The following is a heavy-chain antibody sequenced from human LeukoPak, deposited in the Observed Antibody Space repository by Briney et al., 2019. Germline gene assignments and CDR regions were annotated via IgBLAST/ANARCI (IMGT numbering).Heavy chain of an antibody. D-gene: IGHD3-22*01. J-gene: IGHJ3*02. Sequence: EASVKVSCKASGGTFSSYAISWVRQAPGQGLEWMGGIIPIFGTANYAQKFQGRVTITADESTSTAYMELSSLRSEDTAVYYCARQNYDSSGYLAAFDIWGQGTIVTVSS. CDR2: IIPIFGTA. CDR3: ARQNYDSSGYLAAFDI. CDR1: GGTFSSYA. V-gene: IGHV1-69*01.